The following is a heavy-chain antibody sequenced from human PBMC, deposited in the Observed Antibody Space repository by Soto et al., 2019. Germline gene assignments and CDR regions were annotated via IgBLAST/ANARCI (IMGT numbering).Heavy chain of an antibody. CDR2: ISAYNGNT. V-gene: IGHV1-18*01. J-gene: IGHJ4*02. CDR1: GYTFTSYG. CDR3: ARTSDLRYFDWLLSPFDY. Sequence: QVQLVQSGAEVKKPGASVKVSCKASGYTFTSYGISWVRQAPGQGLEWMGWISAYNGNTNYAQKLQGRVTMTTDTATRTASMELRSLSSDDTAVYYCARTSDLRYFDWLLSPFDYWGQGTLVTVSS. D-gene: IGHD3-9*01.